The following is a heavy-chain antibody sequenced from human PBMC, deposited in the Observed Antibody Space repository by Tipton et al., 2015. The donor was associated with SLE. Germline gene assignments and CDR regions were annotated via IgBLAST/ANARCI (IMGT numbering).Heavy chain of an antibody. CDR1: GFTFNSYL. CDR3: TTDRKYKHYMDV. D-gene: IGHD1-14*01. CDR2: IRSEAYGGAT. J-gene: IGHJ6*03. V-gene: IGHV3-49*04. Sequence: SLRLSCAASGFTFNSYLMTWVRQAPGKGLEWVGFIRSEAYGGATEYAASVKGRFTISRDDSKSIAYLQMNSLKIEDTAVYYCTTDRKYKHYMDVWGKGTTVTVSS.